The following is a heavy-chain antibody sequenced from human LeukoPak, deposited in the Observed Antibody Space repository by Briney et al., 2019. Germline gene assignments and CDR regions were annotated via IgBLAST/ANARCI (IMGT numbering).Heavy chain of an antibody. CDR1: GVSIRSYY. CDR2: IYHSGST. V-gene: IGHV4-59*01. J-gene: IGHJ4*02. D-gene: IGHD4-11*01. Sequence: SETLSLTCTGSGVSIRSYYWNWIRQSPGKGLEWIGYIYHSGSTSYNPSLKSRVTISIDTSKNQFSLKLSSVTAADTAVYYCAKSGGTTVFDFWGQGTLVTVSS. CDR3: AKSGGTTVFDF.